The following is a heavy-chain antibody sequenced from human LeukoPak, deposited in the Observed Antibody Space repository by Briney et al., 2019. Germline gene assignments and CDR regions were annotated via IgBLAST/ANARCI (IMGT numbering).Heavy chain of an antibody. CDR3: ARDCSGGSCYSPSSYYYYYMDV. CDR1: GFTFSSYW. V-gene: IGHV3-7*01. J-gene: IGHJ6*03. D-gene: IGHD2-15*01. Sequence: PGGSLRLSCAASGFTFSSYWMSWVRQAPGKGLEWVANIKQDGSEKYYVDSVKGRFTISRDNAKNSLYLQMNSLRAEDTAVYYCARDCSGGSCYSPSSYYYYYMDVWGKGTTVTVSS. CDR2: IKQDGSEK.